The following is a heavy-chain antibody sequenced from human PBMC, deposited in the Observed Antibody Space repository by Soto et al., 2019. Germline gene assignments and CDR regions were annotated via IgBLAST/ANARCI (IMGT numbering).Heavy chain of an antibody. CDR2: ITGSGDYA. J-gene: IGHJ3*01. D-gene: IGHD4-17*01. CDR3: TKDPNGDYVGAFDF. Sequence: EAPLLESGGGLVRPGGSLRLSCAASRFIFRNFAMTWVRQAPGQGLEWVSSITGSGDYASYADTVRGRFTISRDNSESTLYLEMNSLRPEDTATYYCTKDPNGDYVGAFDFWGQGILVTVSS. CDR1: RFIFRNFA. V-gene: IGHV3-23*01.